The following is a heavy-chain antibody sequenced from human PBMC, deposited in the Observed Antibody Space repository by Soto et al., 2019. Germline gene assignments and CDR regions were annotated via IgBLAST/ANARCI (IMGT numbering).Heavy chain of an antibody. V-gene: IGHV3-23*01. J-gene: IGHJ4*02. CDR2: ISVSGGTT. CDR1: GFTFNNYA. Sequence: GGSLRLSCAASGFTFNNYALTWVRQAPGKGLEWVSTISVSGGTTHYSDSVKGRFTISRDNSKKTVYLQMHGLRADDTAVYYCAKGLYYYDSSGYCVFDYWGQGALVTVSS. D-gene: IGHD3-22*01. CDR3: AKGLYYYDSSGYCVFDY.